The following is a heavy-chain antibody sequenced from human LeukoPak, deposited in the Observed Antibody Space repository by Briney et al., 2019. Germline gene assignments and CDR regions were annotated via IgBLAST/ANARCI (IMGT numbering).Heavy chain of an antibody. CDR2: IYYSGST. CDR1: SGSISSGVYY. CDR3: ARLSVRGVMGEDY. D-gene: IGHD3-10*01. J-gene: IGHJ4*02. Sequence: SQTLSLTCPVSSGSISSGVYYWSWIRQHPGKGLEWIGYIYYSGSTYYNPSLKSRVTISVDTSKNQFSLKLSSVTAADTAVYYCARLSVRGVMGEDYWGQGTLVTVSS. V-gene: IGHV4-30-4*08.